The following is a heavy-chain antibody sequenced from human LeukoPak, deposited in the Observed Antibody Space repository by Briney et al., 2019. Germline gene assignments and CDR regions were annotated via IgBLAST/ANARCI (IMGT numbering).Heavy chain of an antibody. V-gene: IGHV3-15*01. CDR3: TTDLGTYYHGSQRLIPIDY. CDR1: GFTFTNAW. CDR2: IKSKTDGETT. J-gene: IGHJ4*02. Sequence: PGGSLKLSCVDSGFTFTNAWMSWVRQAPGKGLEWIGRIKSKTDGETTNYAEPVRGRFTISRDDSKSAVYLQMNSLKIEDTAVYYCTTDLGTYYHGSQRLIPIDYWGQGTLVTVSS. D-gene: IGHD3-10*01.